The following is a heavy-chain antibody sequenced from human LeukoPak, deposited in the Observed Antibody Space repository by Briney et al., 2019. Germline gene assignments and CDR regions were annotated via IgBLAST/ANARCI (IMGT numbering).Heavy chain of an antibody. D-gene: IGHD3-10*01. CDR3: ARGLSGSGSYYDYGMDV. J-gene: IGHJ6*02. Sequence: ASVKVSCKASGYTFTDYYMHWVRQAPGQGLEWMGWINPNSGGTEYAQKFQGRVTMTRDTSISTAYMELSRLRSDDTAVYYCARGLSGSGSYYDYGMDVWGQGTTVTVSS. CDR1: GYTFTDYY. V-gene: IGHV1-2*02. CDR2: INPNSGGT.